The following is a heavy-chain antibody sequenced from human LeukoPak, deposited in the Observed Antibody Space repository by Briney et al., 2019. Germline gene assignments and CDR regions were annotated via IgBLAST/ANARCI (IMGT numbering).Heavy chain of an antibody. CDR1: GSTVITND. D-gene: IGHD1-14*01. CDR2: LYSXXNT. CDR3: ARGVEPLAANTLAY. V-gene: IGHV3-53*01. Sequence: GGSLRLSCAASGSTVITNDMXXVRQAPGKGXXXXSVLYSXXNTKYXASVQGRFTIXRDNSKNTLYLEMNSLSPDDTAVYYCARGVEPLAANTLAYWGQGTLVTVSS. J-gene: IGHJ4*02.